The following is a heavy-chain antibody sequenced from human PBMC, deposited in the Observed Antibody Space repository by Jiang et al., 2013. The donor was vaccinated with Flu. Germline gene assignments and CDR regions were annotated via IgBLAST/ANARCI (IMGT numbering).Heavy chain of an antibody. CDR2: IWYDGSNK. CDR3: ARRSREFIAVADGAYYYYGMDV. Sequence: SGGGVVQPGRSLRLSCAASGFTFSSYGMHWVRQAPGKGLEWVAVIWYDGSNKYYADSVKGRFTISRDNSKNTLYLQMNSLRAEDTAVYYCARRSREFIAVADGAYYYYGMDVWGQGTTVTVSS. V-gene: IGHV3-33*01. D-gene: IGHD6-19*01. J-gene: IGHJ6*02. CDR1: GFTFSSYG.